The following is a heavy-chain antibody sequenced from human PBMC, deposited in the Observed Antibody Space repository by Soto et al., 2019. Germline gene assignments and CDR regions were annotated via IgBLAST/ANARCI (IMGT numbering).Heavy chain of an antibody. CDR1: GITVNTNY. D-gene: IGHD3-16*01. Sequence: EVQLVESGGGLIQPGGSLRLSCAASGITVNTNYMSWVRQFPGKGLEWVSLIESGGSIYYADSVKGRFTISRDKFKNTLSLQMNSLRVEDTAVYYCASTTVWKDAVEIWGQGTLVSVSS. CDR2: IESGGSI. J-gene: IGHJ3*02. CDR3: ASTTVWKDAVEI. V-gene: IGHV3-53*01.